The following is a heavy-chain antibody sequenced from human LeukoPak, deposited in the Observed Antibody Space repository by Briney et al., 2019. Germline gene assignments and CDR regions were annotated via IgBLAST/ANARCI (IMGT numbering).Heavy chain of an antibody. CDR1: GFTLGVYP. D-gene: IGHD3-10*01. CDR3: TRGSMVRGVIIPFDP. V-gene: IGHV3-49*02. J-gene: IGHJ5*02. CDR2: FRSKAYGGTT. Sequence: GGPLRLSCTASGFTLGVYPMSGVRQAPGRGVEGVVFFRSKAYGGTTESAAAVKGRFTISRDDSKSIAYLQMNSLKTEDTAVYYCTRGSMVRGVIIPFDPWGQGTLVTVSS.